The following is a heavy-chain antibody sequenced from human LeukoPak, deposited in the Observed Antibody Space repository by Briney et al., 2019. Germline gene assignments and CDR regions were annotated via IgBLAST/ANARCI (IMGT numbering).Heavy chain of an antibody. Sequence: PSETLSLTCAVSGGSISSYYWSWIRQPPGQGLEWIGYIYYSGSTSYNPSLKSRVTISVDTSKNQFSLKLSSVTAADTAVYYCTTYYYDSVGYYPIFDYWGQGTLVTVSS. CDR1: GGSISSYY. D-gene: IGHD3-22*01. V-gene: IGHV4-59*12. J-gene: IGHJ4*02. CDR3: TTYYYDSVGYYPIFDY. CDR2: IYYSGST.